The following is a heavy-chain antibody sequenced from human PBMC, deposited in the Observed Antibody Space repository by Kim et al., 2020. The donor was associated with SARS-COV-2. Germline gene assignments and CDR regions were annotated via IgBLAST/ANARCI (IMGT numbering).Heavy chain of an antibody. J-gene: IGHJ3*01. D-gene: IGHD3-10*01. CDR3: AKDFQGSGSLTAFDF. Sequence: ADSGKGRFTIFRDNSKRTLYLRMNGLRGDDTAVYYCAKDFQGSGSLTAFDFWGQGTMVTVSS. V-gene: IGHV3-23*01.